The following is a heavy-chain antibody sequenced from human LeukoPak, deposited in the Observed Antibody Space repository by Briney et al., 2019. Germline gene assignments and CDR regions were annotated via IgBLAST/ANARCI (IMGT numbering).Heavy chain of an antibody. D-gene: IGHD2-2*01. CDR2: IYYTGST. J-gene: IGHJ4*02. Sequence: KSSETLSLTCTVSGGFIDIYYWSWIRQPPGKGLEWIGYIYYTGSTEYHPSLKSRVTISLDTSKNQFSLKLTSVTAADTAVYYCARVYQSAEYYFDYWGQGNLVSVSS. V-gene: IGHV4-59*01. CDR1: GGFIDIYY. CDR3: ARVYQSAEYYFDY.